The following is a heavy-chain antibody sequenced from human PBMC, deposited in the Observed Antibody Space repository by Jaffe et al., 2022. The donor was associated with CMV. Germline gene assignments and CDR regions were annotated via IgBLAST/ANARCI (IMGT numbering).Heavy chain of an antibody. D-gene: IGHD3-3*01. J-gene: IGHJ5*02. V-gene: IGHV4-39*01. CDR1: GGSISSSSYY. CDR3: ARQGIRFLEWLSENWFDP. CDR2: IYYSGST. Sequence: QLQLQESGPGLVKPSETLSLTCTVSGGSISSSSYYWGWIRQPPGKGLEWIGSIYYSGSTYYNPSLKSRVTISVDTSKNQFSLKLSSVTAADTAVYYCARQGIRFLEWLSENWFDPWGQGTLVTVSS.